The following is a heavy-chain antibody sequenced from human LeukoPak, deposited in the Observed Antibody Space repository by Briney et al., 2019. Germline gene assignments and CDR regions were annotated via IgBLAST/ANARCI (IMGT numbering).Heavy chain of an antibody. D-gene: IGHD2-8*01. J-gene: IGHJ3*01. CDR1: GYSFTSYW. CDR3: ARRSLMSQAQSDALDF. Sequence: GESLKISCKGSGYSFTSYWIGWVRQMPGKGLEWMGIIYPGDFETRYSPSFQGHITFSADKSITTAYLQWSSLKASDTAIYYCARRSLMSQAQSDALDFWGQGTIVAVST. V-gene: IGHV5-51*01. CDR2: IYPGDFET.